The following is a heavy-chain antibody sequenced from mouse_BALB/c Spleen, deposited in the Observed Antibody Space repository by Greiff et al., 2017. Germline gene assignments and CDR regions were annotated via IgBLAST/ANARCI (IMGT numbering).Heavy chain of an antibody. V-gene: IGHV5-17*02. CDR3: ARAYDYDVRSAMDY. D-gene: IGHD2-4*01. CDR1: GFTFSSFG. J-gene: IGHJ4*01. Sequence: EVQRVESGGGLVQPGGSRKLSCAASGFTFSSFGMHWVRQAPEKGLEWVAYISSGSSTIYYADTVKGRFTISRDNARNILYLQMSSLRSEDTAMYYCARAYDYDVRSAMDYWGQGTSVTVSS. CDR2: ISSGSSTI.